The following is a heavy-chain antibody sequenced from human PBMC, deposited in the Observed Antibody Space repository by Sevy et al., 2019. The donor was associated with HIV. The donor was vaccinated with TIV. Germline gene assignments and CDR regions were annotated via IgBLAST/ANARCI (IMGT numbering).Heavy chain of an antibody. Sequence: GGSLRLSCEASNFNFEDYAMHWVRQGPGKGPEWVAGISWHSRDIGYADSVKGRFTISRDNTRKSVDLQMDSLRPDDTALYFCSKDIATRRTTSKLYYFYGMDIRGQGTTVTVSS. CDR2: ISWHSRDI. J-gene: IGHJ6*02. D-gene: IGHD4-4*01. V-gene: IGHV3-9*01. CDR1: NFNFEDYA. CDR3: SKDIATRRTTSKLYYFYGMDI.